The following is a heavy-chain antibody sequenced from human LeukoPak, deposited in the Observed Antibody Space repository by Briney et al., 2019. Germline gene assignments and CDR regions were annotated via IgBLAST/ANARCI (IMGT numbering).Heavy chain of an antibody. D-gene: IGHD3-9*01. J-gene: IGHJ4*02. Sequence: ASVKVSCKASGYTFTSYYMHWVRQAPGQGLEWMGIINPSGGSTSYAQKFQGRVTMTRDTSTSTVYMELSSLRSEDTAVYYCARGTPLRYFDILTDYWGQGTLVTVSS. V-gene: IGHV1-46*01. CDR2: INPSGGST. CDR1: GYTFTSYY. CDR3: ARGTPLRYFDILTDY.